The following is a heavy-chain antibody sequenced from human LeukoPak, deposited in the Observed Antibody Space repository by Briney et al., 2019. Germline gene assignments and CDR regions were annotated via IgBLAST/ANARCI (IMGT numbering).Heavy chain of an antibody. V-gene: IGHV1-18*01. Sequence: ASVKVSCKASGYTFTSYGISWVRQAPGQGLEWMGWISAYNGNTNYAQKLQGRVTMTTDTSTSTAYMELRSLGSDDTAVYYCARDSLGYCSSTSCSYGVYWGQGTLVTVSS. CDR2: ISAYNGNT. J-gene: IGHJ4*02. D-gene: IGHD2-2*01. CDR1: GYTFTSYG. CDR3: ARDSLGYCSSTSCSYGVY.